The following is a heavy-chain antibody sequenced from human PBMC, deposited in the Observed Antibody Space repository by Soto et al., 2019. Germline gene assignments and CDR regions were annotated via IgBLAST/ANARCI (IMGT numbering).Heavy chain of an antibody. V-gene: IGHV4-59*08. D-gene: IGHD1-26*01. CDR1: GGSFSSHY. Sequence: QVELQESGPGLVKPSETLSLTCKVSGGSFSSHYWSWIRQPPGGGMEWIGYVFYTGSTNYNPSLRSPVHIHVDPSKNQFSLELRSVTDADTAGYYWGRQGGYHYYIDLWGKGTPGTVSS. CDR3: GRQGGYHYYIDL. J-gene: IGHJ6*03. CDR2: VFYTGST.